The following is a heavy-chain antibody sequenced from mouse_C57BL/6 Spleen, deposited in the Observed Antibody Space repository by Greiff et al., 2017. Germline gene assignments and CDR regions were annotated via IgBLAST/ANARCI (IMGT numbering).Heavy chain of an antibody. CDR2: IDPSDSYT. V-gene: IGHV1-50*01. D-gene: IGHD1-1*01. J-gene: IGHJ2*01. Sequence: QVQLQQPGAELVKPGASVKLSCKASGYTFTSYWMQWVKQRPGQGLEWIGEIDPSDSYTNYNQKFKGKATLTVDTSSSTAYMQLSSLTSEDSAVYYCACITTVVATDYWGQGTTLTVSS. CDR3: ACITTVVATDY. CDR1: GYTFTSYW.